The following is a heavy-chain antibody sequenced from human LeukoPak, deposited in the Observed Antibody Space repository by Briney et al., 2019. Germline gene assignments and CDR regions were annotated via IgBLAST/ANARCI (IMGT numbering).Heavy chain of an antibody. D-gene: IGHD6-19*01. Sequence: SETLSLTCAVYGGSFSGYYWSWIRQPPGKGLEWIGEINHSGSTNYNPSLKSRVTISVDTSKNQFSLKLSSVTAADTAVYYCARGRSGWYVESSDYWGQGTLVTVSS. CDR1: GGSFSGYY. V-gene: IGHV4-34*01. CDR3: ARGRSGWYVESSDY. CDR2: INHSGST. J-gene: IGHJ4*02.